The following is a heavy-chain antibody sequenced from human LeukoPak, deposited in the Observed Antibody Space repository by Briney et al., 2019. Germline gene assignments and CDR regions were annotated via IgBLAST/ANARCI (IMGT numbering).Heavy chain of an antibody. Sequence: SVKVSCKASGGTFSSYAISWVRQAPGQGLEWMGGIIPIFGTANYAQKFQGRVTITADESTSTAYMELSSLRSEDTAVYYCARTTELDFWSGSKFDPWGQGTLVTVSS. CDR2: IIPIFGTA. CDR1: GGTFSSYA. J-gene: IGHJ5*02. V-gene: IGHV1-69*13. CDR3: ARTTELDFWSGSKFDP. D-gene: IGHD3-3*01.